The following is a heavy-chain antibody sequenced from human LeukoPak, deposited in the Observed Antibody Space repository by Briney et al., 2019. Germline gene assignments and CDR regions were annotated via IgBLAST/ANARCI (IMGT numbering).Heavy chain of an antibody. CDR1: GGSISSYY. Sequence: KPSETLSLTCTVSGGSISSYYWSWIRQPPGKGLEWIGYIYYSGSTNYNPSLKSRVTMSVDTSKNQFSLKLSSVTAADTAVYYCARVCGGGAEVWDYWGKGTLVTVSS. V-gene: IGHV4-59*12. J-gene: IGHJ4*02. CDR3: ARVCGGGAEVWDY. CDR2: IYYSGST. D-gene: IGHD3-16*01.